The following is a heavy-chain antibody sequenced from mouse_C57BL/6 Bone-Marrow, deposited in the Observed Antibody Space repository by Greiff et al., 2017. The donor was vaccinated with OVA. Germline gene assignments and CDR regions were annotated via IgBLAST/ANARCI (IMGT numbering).Heavy chain of an antibody. CDR1: GYTFTNYW. J-gene: IGHJ3*01. CDR3: ARDYYGSSYGCAY. Sequence: VQLQQSGAELVRPGTSVKMSCKASGYTFTNYWIGWAKQRPGHGLEWIGDIYPGGGYTNYNEKLKGKATLTADKSSSTAYMQFSSLTSEDSAIYYCARDYYGSSYGCAYWGQGTLVTVSA. D-gene: IGHD1-1*01. CDR2: IYPGGGYT. V-gene: IGHV1-63*01.